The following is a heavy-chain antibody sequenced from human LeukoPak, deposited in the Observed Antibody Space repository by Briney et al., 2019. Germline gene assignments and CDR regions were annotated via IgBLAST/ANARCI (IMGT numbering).Heavy chain of an antibody. J-gene: IGHJ4*02. CDR2: IKKDGSQK. Sequence: GGSLRLSCAASGFMFSSFWMSWVGQAPGKGLEWVANIKKDGSQKYYVDSVEGGFTISRDNAKNSLYLQMDSLRVDDTAVYYCTRVFGGYDVSDYWGQGTVVTVSS. CDR3: TRVFGGYDVSDY. CDR1: GFMFSSFW. V-gene: IGHV3-7*03. D-gene: IGHD3-3*01.